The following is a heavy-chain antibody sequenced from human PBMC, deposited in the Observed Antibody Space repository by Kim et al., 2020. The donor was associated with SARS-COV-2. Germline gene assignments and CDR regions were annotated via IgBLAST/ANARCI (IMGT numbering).Heavy chain of an antibody. Sequence: VGSLRLSCAASGFTFSGQFMNWIRQAPGKGLEWVSYISSGIGNTIFYADSVKGRFTISRDNAKNSLYLQMNSLRAEDTAVYYCARAGIGWNAFDIWGLGTMVPVSS. CDR1: GFTFSGQF. D-gene: IGHD2-15*01. J-gene: IGHJ3*02. CDR2: ISSGIGNTI. V-gene: IGHV3-11*01. CDR3: ARAGIGWNAFDI.